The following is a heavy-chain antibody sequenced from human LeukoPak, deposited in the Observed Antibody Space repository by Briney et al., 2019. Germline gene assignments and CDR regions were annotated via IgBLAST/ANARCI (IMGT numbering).Heavy chain of an antibody. CDR3: ARAGTGYSSSWYPAFDYYGMDV. V-gene: IGHV1-69*13. CDR2: IIPIFGTA. Sequence: ASVKVSCKASGGTFSSYAISWVRQAPGQGREWMGGIIPIFGTANYAQKFQGRVTITADESTSTAYMELSSLTSEDTAVYYCARAGTGYSSSWYPAFDYYGMDVWGQGTMVTVSS. CDR1: GGTFSSYA. J-gene: IGHJ6*02. D-gene: IGHD6-13*01.